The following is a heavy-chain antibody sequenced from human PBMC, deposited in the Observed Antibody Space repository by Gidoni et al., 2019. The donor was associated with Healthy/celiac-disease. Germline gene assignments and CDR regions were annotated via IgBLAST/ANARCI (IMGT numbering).Heavy chain of an antibody. CDR1: GGSFSGYY. Sequence: QVQLQQWGAGLLKPSETLSLTCAVYGGSFSGYYWSWIRQPPGKGLEWIGEINHSGSTNYNPSLKSRVTISVDTSKNQFSLKLSSVTAADTAVYYCARGVVAVAGTALRYFDYWGQGTLVTVSS. V-gene: IGHV4-34*01. CDR2: INHSGST. J-gene: IGHJ4*02. D-gene: IGHD6-19*01. CDR3: ARGVVAVAGTALRYFDY.